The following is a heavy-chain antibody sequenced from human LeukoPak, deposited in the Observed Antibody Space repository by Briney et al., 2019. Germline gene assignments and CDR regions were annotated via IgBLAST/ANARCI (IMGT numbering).Heavy chain of an antibody. CDR1: GFTFSSYS. CDR3: ARSAGDRYYFDY. J-gene: IGHJ4*02. Sequence: PGGSLRLSCAASGFTFSSYSMNWVRQAPGKGLEWVSSISSSSSYIYYADSVKGRFTISRDNAKNSLYLQLNSLRAEDTAVYYCARSAGDRYYFDYWGQGTLVTVSS. D-gene: IGHD7-27*01. V-gene: IGHV3-21*01. CDR2: ISSSSSYI.